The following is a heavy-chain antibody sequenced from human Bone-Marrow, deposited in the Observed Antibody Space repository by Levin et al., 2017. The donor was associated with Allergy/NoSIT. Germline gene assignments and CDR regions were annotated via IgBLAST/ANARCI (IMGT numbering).Heavy chain of an antibody. V-gene: IGHV3-23*01. Sequence: LSLTCAASGFTFRSYAMSWVRQAPGKGLEWVSAISGSGGSTYYADSVKGRFTISRDNSKNTLYLQMNSLRAEDTAVYYCAKDGPAVAGTWAFDYWGQGTLVTVSS. CDR1: GFTFRSYA. CDR2: ISGSGGST. D-gene: IGHD6-19*01. CDR3: AKDGPAVAGTWAFDY. J-gene: IGHJ4*02.